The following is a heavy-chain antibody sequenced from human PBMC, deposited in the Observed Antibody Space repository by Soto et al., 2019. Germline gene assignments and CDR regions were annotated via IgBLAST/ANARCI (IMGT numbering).Heavy chain of an antibody. D-gene: IGHD2-2*01. CDR1: GYTFTSYG. V-gene: IGHV1-18*04. CDR3: AVIPTAIPPYYYGMDV. CDR2: ISAFNGNT. J-gene: IGHJ6*02. Sequence: ASVKVSCKASGYTFTSYGISWVRQAPVQGLEWMGWISAFNGNTNYAQKLQGRVTMTTDTSTNTAYMELRSLRSDDTAVYFCAVIPTAIPPYYYGMDVWGQGTTVTVSS.